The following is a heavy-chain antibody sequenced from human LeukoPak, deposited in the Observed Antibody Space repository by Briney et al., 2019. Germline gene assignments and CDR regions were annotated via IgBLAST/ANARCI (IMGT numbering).Heavy chain of an antibody. CDR1: GFTFSSYG. V-gene: IGHV3-30*02. CDR2: IRYDGSNK. D-gene: IGHD3-10*01. J-gene: IGHJ4*02. Sequence: GGSLRLSCAASGFTFSSYGMHWVRQAPGKGLEWVAFIRYDGSNKYYADSVKGRFTISRDNSKNTLYLQMNSLRAADTAVYYCAKGGYYGSGSYYPFDYWGQGTLVTVSS. CDR3: AKGGYYGSGSYYPFDY.